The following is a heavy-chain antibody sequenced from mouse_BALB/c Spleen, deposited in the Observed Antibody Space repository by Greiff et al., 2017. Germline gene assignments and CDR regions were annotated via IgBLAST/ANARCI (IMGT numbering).Heavy chain of an antibody. J-gene: IGHJ2*01. V-gene: IGHV1-5*01. CDR2: IYPGNSDT. CDR3: TRSNYRYDFHFDY. D-gene: IGHD2-14*01. CDR1: GYSFTSYW. Sequence: EVQLQQSGTVLARPGASVKMSCKASGYSFTSYWMHWVKQRPGQGLEWIGAIYPGNSDTSYNQKFKGKAKLTAVTSASTAYMELSSLTNEDSAVYYCTRSNYRYDFHFDYWGQGTTLTVSS.